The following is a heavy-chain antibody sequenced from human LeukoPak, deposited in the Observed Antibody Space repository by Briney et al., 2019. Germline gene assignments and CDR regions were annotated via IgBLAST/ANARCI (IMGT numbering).Heavy chain of an antibody. Sequence: PSETLSLTCAVCGGSFSGYYWSWIRQPPGKGLEWIGEINHSGSTNYNPSLKSRVTISVDTSKNQFTLKLSSVTAADTAVYYCARVQSSLMVGYLDYWGQGTLVTVSP. D-gene: IGHD2-8*01. CDR1: GGSFSGYY. J-gene: IGHJ4*02. CDR2: INHSGST. V-gene: IGHV4-34*01. CDR3: ARVQSSLMVGYLDY.